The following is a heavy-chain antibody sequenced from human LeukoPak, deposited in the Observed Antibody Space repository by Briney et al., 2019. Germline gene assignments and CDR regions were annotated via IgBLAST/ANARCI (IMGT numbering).Heavy chain of an antibody. Sequence: GGSLRLSCAASGFTFSCYAMSWVRQAPGKGLEWVSAISGSGGSTYYADSVKGRFTISRDNSKNTLYLQMNSLRAEDTAVYYCAKDPLTTVTTQDGYWGQGTLVTVSS. CDR2: ISGSGGST. V-gene: IGHV3-23*01. CDR1: GFTFSCYA. J-gene: IGHJ4*02. D-gene: IGHD4-17*01. CDR3: AKDPLTTVTTQDGY.